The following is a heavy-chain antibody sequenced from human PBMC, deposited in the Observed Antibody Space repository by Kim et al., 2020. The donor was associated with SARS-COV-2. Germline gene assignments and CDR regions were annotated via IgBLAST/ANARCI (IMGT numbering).Heavy chain of an antibody. V-gene: IGHV3-7*03. Sequence: GGSLRLSCAASGFTFSNYWMSWVRQAPGKGLEWVANMKQDGSEKYYVDSVQGRFTISRDNAKNSLYLQMNSLRAEDTAVYYCVRDHFREGAFDMWGQGTMVTVSS. J-gene: IGHJ3*02. D-gene: IGHD3-10*01. CDR3: VRDHFREGAFDM. CDR1: GFTFSNYW. CDR2: MKQDGSEK.